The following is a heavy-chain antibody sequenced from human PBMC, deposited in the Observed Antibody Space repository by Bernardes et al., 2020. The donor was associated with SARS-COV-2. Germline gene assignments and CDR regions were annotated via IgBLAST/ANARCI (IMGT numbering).Heavy chain of an antibody. D-gene: IGHD3-10*01. CDR1: GFTVSDNY. CDR2: IYRGGST. CDR3: ARAGSGTYSTLDY. J-gene: IGHJ4*02. Sequence: GGSLRLSCAASGFTVSDNYMSWVRQTPGKGLEWVSVIYRGGSTYYADSVKGRFTISRDNSKNTLYLQMNTLRSEDTAVYYCARAGSGTYSTLDYWGQGTLVTVSS. V-gene: IGHV3-53*05.